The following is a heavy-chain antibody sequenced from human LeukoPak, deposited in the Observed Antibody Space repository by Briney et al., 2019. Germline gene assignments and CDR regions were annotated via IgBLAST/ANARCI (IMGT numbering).Heavy chain of an antibody. Sequence: GGSLRLSCAASGFTFSSYGMHWVRQAPGKGLEWVAVIWYDGSNKYYADSVKGRFTISRDNSKNTLYLQMNSLRAEDTAVYYCARRGYSGYDYYYFDYWGQGTLVTVSS. CDR2: IWYDGSNK. D-gene: IGHD5-12*01. V-gene: IGHV3-33*01. J-gene: IGHJ4*02. CDR1: GFTFSSYG. CDR3: ARRGYSGYDYYYFDY.